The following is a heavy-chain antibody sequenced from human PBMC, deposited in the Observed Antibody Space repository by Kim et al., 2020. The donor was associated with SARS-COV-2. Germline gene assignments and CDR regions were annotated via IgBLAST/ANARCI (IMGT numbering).Heavy chain of an antibody. CDR2: INACRGNT. V-gene: IGHV1-3*01. Sequence: ASVTFPCKASGYTFSNYAMHWLRQAPGQRLEWMGWINACRGNTEYSQKFQGRLLITRDTSASTAYMELSSLRSEDTAVYYWARVGSVLLFVEWLSSYFD. CDR3: ARVGSVLLFVEWLSSYFD. D-gene: IGHD3-3*01. J-gene: IGHJ4*01. CDR1: GYTFSNYA.